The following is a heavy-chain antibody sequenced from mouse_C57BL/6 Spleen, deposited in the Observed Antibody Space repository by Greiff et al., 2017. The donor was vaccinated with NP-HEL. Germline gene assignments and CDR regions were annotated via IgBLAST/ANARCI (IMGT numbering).Heavy chain of an antibody. CDR3: ARIYDYLGNFDY. Sequence: QVQLQQPGAELVKPGASVKLSCKASGYTFTSYWMHWVKQRPGRGLEWIGGIDPNSGGTKYNEKFKSKATLTVYKPSSTAYMQLSSLTSEDSAVYYCARIYDYLGNFDYWGQGTTLTVSS. CDR2: IDPNSGGT. J-gene: IGHJ2*01. D-gene: IGHD2-4*01. CDR1: GYTFTSYW. V-gene: IGHV1-72*01.